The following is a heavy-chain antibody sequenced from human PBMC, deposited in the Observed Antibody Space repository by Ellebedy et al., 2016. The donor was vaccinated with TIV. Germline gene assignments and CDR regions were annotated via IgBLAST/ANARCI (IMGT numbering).Heavy chain of an antibody. CDR1: GYTFTAYY. CDR2: IDPKNGGA. V-gene: IGHV1-2*02. D-gene: IGHD3-3*01. J-gene: IGHJ5*02. CDR3: ARALITGFLEEGWLNP. Sequence: ASVKVSXKASGYTFTAYYMHWLRQAPGQGLEWLGWIDPKNGGATYAQKFQGRVTMTKDTSITTAYMELTGLTFDDTAVYFCARALITGFLEEGWLNPWGQGTLVTVSS.